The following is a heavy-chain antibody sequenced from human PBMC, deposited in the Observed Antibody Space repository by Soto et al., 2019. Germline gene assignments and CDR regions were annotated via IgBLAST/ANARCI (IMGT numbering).Heavy chain of an antibody. J-gene: IGHJ4*02. CDR2: IDRGGTT. Sequence: GGSLRLSCSASGFTVRSDYMSWVRQAPGKGLEWVSFIDRGGTTYYADSVRGRFIISRDNSENSIFLQMNSLRAEDTAVYYCEKDRTQQWLVLFDYWGQGTLVPVSS. CDR1: GFTVRSDY. D-gene: IGHD6-19*01. V-gene: IGHV3-66*01. CDR3: EKDRTQQWLVLFDY.